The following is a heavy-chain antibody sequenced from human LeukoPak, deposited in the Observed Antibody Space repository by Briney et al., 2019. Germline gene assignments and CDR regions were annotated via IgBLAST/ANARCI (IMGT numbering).Heavy chain of an antibody. CDR1: GYTFTSYY. V-gene: IGHV1-46*01. D-gene: IGHD6-6*01. CDR3: IAARLVYFDY. J-gene: IGHJ4*02. Sequence: GASVKVSCKASGYTFTSYYMHWVRQAPGQGLEWMGIINPSGGSTSYAQKFQGRVTMTRNTSIGTAYMELSSLRSEDTAVYYCIAARLVYFDYWGQGTLVTVSS. CDR2: INPSGGST.